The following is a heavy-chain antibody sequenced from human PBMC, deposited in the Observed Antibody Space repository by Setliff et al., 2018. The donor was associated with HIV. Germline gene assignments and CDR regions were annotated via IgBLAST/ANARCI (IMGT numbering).Heavy chain of an antibody. V-gene: IGHV3-11*01. J-gene: IGHJ4*02. CDR2: ISSSGSTI. D-gene: IGHD6-13*01. CDR3: ARDSSSSWYDRDYFDY. Sequence: PGGSLRLSCAASGFTFSDYYMSWIRQAPGKGLEWVSYISSSGSTIYYADSVKGRFTISRGNAKNSLYLQMNSLRAEDTAVYYCARDSSSSWYDRDYFDYWGQGTLVTVSS. CDR1: GFTFSDYY.